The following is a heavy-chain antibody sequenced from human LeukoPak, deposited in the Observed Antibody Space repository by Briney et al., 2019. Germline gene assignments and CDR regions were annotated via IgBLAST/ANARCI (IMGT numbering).Heavy chain of an antibody. V-gene: IGHV4-34*01. D-gene: IGHD2-2*01. CDR1: GGYFSGYY. CDR2: INHSGST. CDR3: AREPSYCSSTSCLNWFDP. Sequence: SETLSLTCAVYGGYFSGYYWSWIRQPPGKRLEWIGEINHSGSTNYNPSLKSRVTISVDTSKNQFSLKLSSVTAADTAVYYCAREPSYCSSTSCLNWFDPWGQGTLVTVSS. J-gene: IGHJ5*02.